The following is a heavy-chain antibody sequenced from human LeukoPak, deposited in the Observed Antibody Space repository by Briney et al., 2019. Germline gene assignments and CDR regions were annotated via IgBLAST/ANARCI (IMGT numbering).Heavy chain of an antibody. Sequence: GASVKVSCKASGYTFTSYTMHWVRQMPGKGLEWMGIIYPGDSDTRYSPSFQGQVTISADKSISTAYLQWSSLKASDTAMYYCARLGEGGKWPIDYWGQGTLVTVSS. CDR1: GYTFTSYT. V-gene: IGHV5-51*01. CDR2: IYPGDSDT. D-gene: IGHD3-10*01. CDR3: ARLGEGGKWPIDY. J-gene: IGHJ4*02.